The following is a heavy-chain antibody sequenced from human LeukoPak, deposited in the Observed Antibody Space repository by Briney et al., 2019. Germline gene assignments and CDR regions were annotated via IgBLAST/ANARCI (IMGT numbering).Heavy chain of an antibody. Sequence: GASVKVSCKASGGTFSSYAISWVRQAPGQGLEWMGRIIPILGIANYAQKFQGRVTITADKSTSTAYMELSSLRPEDTAVYYCARIFNSGSYSFDYWGQGTLVTVSS. V-gene: IGHV1-69*04. CDR1: GGTFSSYA. J-gene: IGHJ4*02. CDR3: ARIFNSGSYSFDY. CDR2: IIPILGIA. D-gene: IGHD1-26*01.